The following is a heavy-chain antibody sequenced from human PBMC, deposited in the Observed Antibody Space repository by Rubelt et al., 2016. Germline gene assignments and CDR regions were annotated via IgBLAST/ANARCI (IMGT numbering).Heavy chain of an antibody. J-gene: IGHJ4*02. Sequence: QVQLQESGPGLVKPSETLSLTCAVSGGSISTYYWSWIRQPPGKGLEWIGYIYYSGSANYNPSLKSRVTISVDTSKNQFSRKRTSVTATDTAVYYCARHESAGSSWPFDDWGQGTQVTVSS. V-gene: IGHV4-59*08. CDR1: GGSISTYY. CDR2: IYYSGSA. D-gene: IGHD6-13*01. CDR3: ARHESAGSSWPFDD.